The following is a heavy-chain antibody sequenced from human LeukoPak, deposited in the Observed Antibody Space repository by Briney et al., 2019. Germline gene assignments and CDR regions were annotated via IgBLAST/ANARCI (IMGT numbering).Heavy chain of an antibody. CDR1: GYTFISYG. J-gene: IGHJ6*02. CDR2: ISAYNGKT. V-gene: IGHV1-18*01. CDR3: ARDPTKGDFWSGDFYYGMDV. Sequence: ASVKVSCKASGYTFISYGISWVRQAPGQGLEWMGWISAYNGKTNYAQKLQGRVTMTTDTSTSTAYMELRSLRSDDTAVYYCARDPTKGDFWSGDFYYGMDVWGQGTTVTVSS. D-gene: IGHD3-3*01.